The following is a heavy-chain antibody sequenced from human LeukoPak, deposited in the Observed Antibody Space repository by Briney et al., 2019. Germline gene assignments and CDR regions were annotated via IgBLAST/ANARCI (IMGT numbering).Heavy chain of an antibody. CDR1: GFTFSSYS. J-gene: IGHJ4*02. CDR2: ISSSSSYI. Sequence: GGSLRLSCAASGFTFSSYSMNWFRQAPGKVLEWVSSISSSSSYIYYADSVKGRFTISRDNAKTSLYLQMNSLRAEDTAVYYCARLYCSSTSCYGFDYWGQGTLVTVSS. CDR3: ARLYCSSTSCYGFDY. D-gene: IGHD2-2*01. V-gene: IGHV3-21*01.